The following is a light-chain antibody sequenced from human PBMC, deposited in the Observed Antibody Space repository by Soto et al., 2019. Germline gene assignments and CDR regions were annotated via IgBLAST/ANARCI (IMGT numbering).Light chain of an antibody. CDR3: QVWDTSSDHYV. J-gene: IGLJ1*01. V-gene: IGLV3-21*04. CDR1: RLGRKS. CDR2: YDN. Sequence: SYELTQPPSESVAPGETASISCGGDRLGRKSVHWYQQTPGQAPVLVMYYDNDRPSEIPERFSGFNSGNTATLDISGVEAGDEADDYCQVWDTSSDHYVFGPGNQLTVL.